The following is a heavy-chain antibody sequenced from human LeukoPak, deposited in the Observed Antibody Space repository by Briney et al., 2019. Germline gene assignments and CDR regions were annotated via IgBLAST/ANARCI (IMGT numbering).Heavy chain of an antibody. V-gene: IGHV4-34*01. J-gene: IGHJ6*03. CDR1: GGSFSGYY. D-gene: IGHD2-15*01. CDR3: ARGVVVVAAYYYYYYYMDV. CDR2: INHSGST. Sequence: SSETLSLTCAVYGGSFSGYYWSWIRRPPGKGLEWIGEINHSGSTNYNPSLKSRVTISVDTSKNQFSLKLSSVSAADTAVYYCARGVVVVAAYYYYYYYMDVWGKGTTVTISS.